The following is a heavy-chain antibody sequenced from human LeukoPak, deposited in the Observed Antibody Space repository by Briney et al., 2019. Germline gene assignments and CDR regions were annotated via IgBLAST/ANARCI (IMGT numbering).Heavy chain of an antibody. D-gene: IGHD2-2*01. CDR1: GFTFSSYG. J-gene: IGHJ4*02. CDR2: IRYDGSNK. CDR3: AKGPALFVVVPAAIDY. Sequence: GGSLRLSCAASGFTFSSYGMHWVRQAPGKGLEWVAFIRYDGSNKYYADSVKGRFTISRDNSKNTLYLQMNSLRAEDTAVYYCAKGPALFVVVPAAIDYWGQGTLVTVSS. V-gene: IGHV3-30*02.